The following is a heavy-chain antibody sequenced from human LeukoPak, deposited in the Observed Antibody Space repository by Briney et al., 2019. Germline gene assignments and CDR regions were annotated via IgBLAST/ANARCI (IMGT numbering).Heavy chain of an antibody. V-gene: IGHV3-33*06. J-gene: IGHJ4*02. Sequence: GGSLRLSCAASGFTFSSYDMHWVRQAPGKGLEWVAVIWYDGSNKYYADSVKGRFTISRDNSKNTLYLQMNSLRAEDTAVYYCAKDLADCGGDCLFDYWGQGTLVTVSS. CDR3: AKDLADCGGDCLFDY. CDR1: GFTFSSYD. D-gene: IGHD2-21*02. CDR2: IWYDGSNK.